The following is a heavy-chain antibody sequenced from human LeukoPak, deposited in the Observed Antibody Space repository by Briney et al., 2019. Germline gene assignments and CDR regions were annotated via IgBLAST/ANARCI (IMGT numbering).Heavy chain of an antibody. CDR3: ARLITGTTTAFDI. D-gene: IGHD1-7*01. CDR1: GGSISSSSYY. Sequence: SETLSLTCTVSGGSISSSSYYWGWIRQPPGKGLEWIGSIYYSGSTYYNPSLKSRVTISVDTSKNQFSLKLSSVTAADTAVYYCARLITGTTTAFDIWGQGTMVTVSS. V-gene: IGHV4-39*07. J-gene: IGHJ3*02. CDR2: IYYSGST.